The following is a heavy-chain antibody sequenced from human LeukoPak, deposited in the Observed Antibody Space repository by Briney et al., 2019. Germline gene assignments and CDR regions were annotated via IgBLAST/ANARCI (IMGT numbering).Heavy chain of an antibody. CDR2: INSDGSST. J-gene: IGHJ4*02. CDR1: GFTFSSYW. CDR3: AKERGIQIWLNNFDY. D-gene: IGHD5-18*01. V-gene: IGHV3-74*01. Sequence: GGSLRLSCAASGFTFSSYWMHWVRQAPGKGLVWVSRINSDGSSTSYADSVKGRFTISRDNAKNTLYLQMNSLRAEDTAVYYCAKERGIQIWLNNFDYWGQGTLVTVSS.